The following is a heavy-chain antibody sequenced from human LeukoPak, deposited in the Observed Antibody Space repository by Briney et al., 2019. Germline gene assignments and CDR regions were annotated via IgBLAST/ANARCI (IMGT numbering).Heavy chain of an antibody. Sequence: GGSLRLSCAASGFTFSSYGMHWVRQAPGKGLEWVAVIWYDGSNKYYADSVKGRFTISRDSSKNTLYLQMNSLRAEDTAVYYCARDYYGSGRAFDYWGQGTLVTVSS. CDR3: ARDYYGSGRAFDY. CDR1: GFTFSSYG. V-gene: IGHV3-33*01. CDR2: IWYDGSNK. J-gene: IGHJ4*02. D-gene: IGHD3-10*01.